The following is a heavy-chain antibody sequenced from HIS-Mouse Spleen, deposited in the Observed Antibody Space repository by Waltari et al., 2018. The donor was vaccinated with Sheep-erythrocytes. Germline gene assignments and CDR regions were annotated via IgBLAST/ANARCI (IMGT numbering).Heavy chain of an antibody. J-gene: IGHJ4*02. Sequence: EVQLLESGGGLVQPGGSLRLPCAAYGLPFSSYSMSWVRQPPGKGLEWVSAISGSGGSTYYADSVKGRFTISRDNSKNTLYLQMNSLRAEDTAVYYCAKQTLRRTYFDYWGQGTLVTVSS. CDR2: ISGSGGST. CDR1: GLPFSSYS. D-gene: IGHD4-17*01. V-gene: IGHV3-23*01. CDR3: AKQTLRRTYFDY.